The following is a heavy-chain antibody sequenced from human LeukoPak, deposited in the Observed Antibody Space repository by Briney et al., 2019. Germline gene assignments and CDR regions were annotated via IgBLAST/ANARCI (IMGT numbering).Heavy chain of an antibody. J-gene: IGHJ4*02. D-gene: IGHD6-19*01. V-gene: IGHV3-53*01. CDR1: GFSVSDKY. Sequence: GGSLRLSCAASGFSVSDKYMSWVRQAPGKGLEWVSALYTGGNIYYADFVKGRFTISRDNSNNMVFLQMNSLTAEDTALYYCAGGQMFTSGGFDNWSQGALVTVSS. CDR2: LYTGGNI. CDR3: AGGQMFTSGGFDN.